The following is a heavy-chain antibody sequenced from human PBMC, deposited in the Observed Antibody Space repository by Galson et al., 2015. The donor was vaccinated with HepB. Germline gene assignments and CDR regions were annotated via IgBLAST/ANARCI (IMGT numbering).Heavy chain of an antibody. Sequence: ETLSLTCTVSGGSISSYYWSWIRQPPGKGLEWIGYIYYSGSTNYNPSLKSRVTISVDTSKNQFSLKLSSVTAADTAVYYCARGQLWVGATSSHFDYWGQGTLVTVSS. J-gene: IGHJ4*02. V-gene: IGHV4-59*01. CDR2: IYYSGST. CDR3: ARGQLWVGATSSHFDY. D-gene: IGHD1-26*01. CDR1: GGSISSYY.